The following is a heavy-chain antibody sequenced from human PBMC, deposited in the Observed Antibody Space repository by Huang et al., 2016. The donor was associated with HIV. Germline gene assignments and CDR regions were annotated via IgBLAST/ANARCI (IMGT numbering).Heavy chain of an antibody. CDR2: SGSDRSYI. Sequence: EVELVESGGGLVKPGGSLRLSCAASGFAFSSYGMNWVRQAPGKGLEGVAVSGSDRSYISYADSVKGRVTISRDKAKSSIYLQLDSLRAEDTAVYYCAYQQWLVGGLNHWGQGTLVVVSS. J-gene: IGHJ5*02. CDR1: GFAFSSYG. V-gene: IGHV3-21*02. D-gene: IGHD6-19*01. CDR3: AYQQWLVGGLNH.